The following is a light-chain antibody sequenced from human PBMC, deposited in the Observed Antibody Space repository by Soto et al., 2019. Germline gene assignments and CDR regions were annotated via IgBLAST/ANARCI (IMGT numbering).Light chain of an antibody. Sequence: QAVVTQEPSLTVSPGGTVTLTCGSSTGAVTSGHYPHWFQQKPGQAPRTLIYDTSNKHSWTPARFPGSLLGGKAALTLSGAQPEDEADYYCLVIYSGVGEVFGTGTKLTVL. J-gene: IGLJ1*01. CDR3: LVIYSGVGEV. CDR1: TGAVTSGHY. CDR2: DTS. V-gene: IGLV7-46*01.